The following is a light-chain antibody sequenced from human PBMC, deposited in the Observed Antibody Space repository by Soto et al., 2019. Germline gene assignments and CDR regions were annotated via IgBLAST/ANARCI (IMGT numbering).Light chain of an antibody. V-gene: IGKV1-5*03. CDR1: QSISNW. CDR3: QQYNSYSWT. CDR2: KAS. J-gene: IGKJ1*01. Sequence: DIPMTQSPSTLSASVGDRVTITCRASQSISNWLAWYQQKPGKAPKLLIYKASSLESGDPPRFSGSGSGTEFTLTISSVQPDDFPTYYCQQYNSYSWTFGQGTKVEIK.